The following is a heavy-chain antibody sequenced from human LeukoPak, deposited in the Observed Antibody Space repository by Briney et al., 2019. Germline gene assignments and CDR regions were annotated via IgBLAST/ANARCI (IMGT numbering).Heavy chain of an antibody. Sequence: SETLSLTCTVSGGSITSHYWSWIRRPPGKGLEWIGHISYSGSTKYNPSIKSRVTISIGTSKSQFSLQLSSVTAADTADYFCARDLLPDCSNGVCPIIDLWGKGTTAVVSS. CDR2: ISYSGST. CDR3: ARDLLPDCSNGVCPIIDL. D-gene: IGHD2-8*01. J-gene: IGHJ6*04. CDR1: GGSITSHY. V-gene: IGHV4-59*11.